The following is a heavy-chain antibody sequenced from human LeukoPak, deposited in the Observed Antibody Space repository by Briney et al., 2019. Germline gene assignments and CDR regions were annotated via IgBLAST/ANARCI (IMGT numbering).Heavy chain of an antibody. CDR3: ARDPSHDYSNPDYFDY. CDR2: ISSSGGTI. J-gene: IGHJ4*02. Sequence: GGSLRLSCAASGFTFSSYEMNWVRQAPGKGLEWVSYISSSGGTIYYADSVKGRFTISRDNAKNSLYLQMNSLRAEDTAVYYCARDPSHDYSNPDYFDYWGQGTLVTVSS. D-gene: IGHD4-11*01. CDR1: GFTFSSYE. V-gene: IGHV3-48*03.